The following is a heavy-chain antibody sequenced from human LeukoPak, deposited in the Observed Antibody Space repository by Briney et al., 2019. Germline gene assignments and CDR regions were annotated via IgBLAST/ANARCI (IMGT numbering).Heavy chain of an antibody. D-gene: IGHD6-25*01. V-gene: IGHV3-30*03. Sequence: GGSLRLSRAASGFTFSSYGMHWVRQAPGKGLEWVAVISYDGSNKYYADSVKGRFTISRDNSKNTLYLQMNSLRAEDTAVYYCASRPRRRGYESYYHYYYMDVWGKGTTVTISS. J-gene: IGHJ6*03. CDR1: GFTFSSYG. CDR3: ASRPRRRGYESYYHYYYMDV. CDR2: ISYDGSNK.